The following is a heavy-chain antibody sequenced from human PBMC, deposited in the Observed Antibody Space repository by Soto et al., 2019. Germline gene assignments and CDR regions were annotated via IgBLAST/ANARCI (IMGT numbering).Heavy chain of an antibody. D-gene: IGHD2-2*01. CDR3: ALFNYCCISA. V-gene: IGHV3-30*03. CDR2: ISYDGSNK. J-gene: IGHJ5*02. Sequence: HPGGSLRLSCAASGFTFSSYGMHWVRQAPGKGLEWVAVISYDGSNKYYADSVKGRFTISRDNSKNTLYLQMNSLRLEDTAVYYCALFNYCCISAWGQGPLVTVSS. CDR1: GFTFSSYG.